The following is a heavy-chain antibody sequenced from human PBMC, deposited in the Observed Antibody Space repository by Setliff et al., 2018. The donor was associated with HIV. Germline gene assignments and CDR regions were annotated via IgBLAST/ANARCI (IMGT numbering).Heavy chain of an antibody. CDR1: GFTFSYYW. J-gene: IGHJ4*02. D-gene: IGHD3-22*01. CDR3: ARDLSYDYDRSSDTFDY. V-gene: IGHV3-74*01. CDR2: LNADGSHR. Sequence: PGGSLRLSCVASGFTFSYYWIQWVRQAPGKGLVWVSRLNADGSHRAYADSVKDRFTISRDNAKNTMYLQMNSLRAEDTAVYYCARDLSYDYDRSSDTFDYWGQGTLVTVSS.